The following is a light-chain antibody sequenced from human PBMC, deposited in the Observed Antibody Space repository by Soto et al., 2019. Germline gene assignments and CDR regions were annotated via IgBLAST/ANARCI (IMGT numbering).Light chain of an antibody. CDR2: GAS. Sequence: EIGLTQSPGTLSLSPGERATLSCRASQRVSSNYLAWYQQKPGQAPRLLIYGASSRATGIPDRFSGSGSGTDFTLTISSLEPEDFAVYYCQQYGSSPRTFGQGTKVEIK. CDR3: QQYGSSPRT. J-gene: IGKJ1*01. CDR1: QRVSSNY. V-gene: IGKV3-20*01.